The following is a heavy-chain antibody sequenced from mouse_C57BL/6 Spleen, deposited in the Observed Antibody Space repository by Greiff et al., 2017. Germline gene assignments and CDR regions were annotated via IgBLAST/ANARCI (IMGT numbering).Heavy chain of an antibody. Sequence: QVQLQQSGAELVRPGTSVKMSCKASGYTFTNYWIGWEKQRPGHGLEWIGDIYPGGGYTNYNEKFKGKATLTADKSSSTAYMQFSSLTSEDSAIYYWASSGTGGYFDVWGTGTTVTVSS. CDR2: IYPGGGYT. D-gene: IGHD4-1*01. CDR3: ASSGTGGYFDV. V-gene: IGHV1-63*01. CDR1: GYTFTNYW. J-gene: IGHJ1*03.